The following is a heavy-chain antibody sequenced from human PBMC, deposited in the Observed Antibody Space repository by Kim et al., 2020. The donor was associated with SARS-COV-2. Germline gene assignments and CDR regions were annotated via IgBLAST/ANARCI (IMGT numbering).Heavy chain of an antibody. J-gene: IGHJ6*03. CDR3: ARDRGGLKHYMDV. D-gene: IGHD3-10*01. Sequence: NPALESRVAISIDTSKNQFSLNLRSVTAADTALYYCARDRGGLKHYMDVWGKGTAVTISS. V-gene: IGHV4-59*01.